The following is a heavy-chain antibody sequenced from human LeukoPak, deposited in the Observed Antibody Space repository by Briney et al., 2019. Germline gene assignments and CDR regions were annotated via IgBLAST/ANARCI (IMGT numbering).Heavy chain of an antibody. CDR3: APFPYYYDSSGPPAG. CDR1: GYTLTELS. V-gene: IGHV1-24*01. D-gene: IGHD3-22*01. Sequence: ASVTVSFTVSGYTLTELSMHWVRQAPGKGLEWMGGFDPEDGETIYAQKFQGRVTMTEDTSTDTAYMELRSLRSEDTAVYYCAPFPYYYDSSGPPAGWGQGTLVTVSS. J-gene: IGHJ4*02. CDR2: FDPEDGET.